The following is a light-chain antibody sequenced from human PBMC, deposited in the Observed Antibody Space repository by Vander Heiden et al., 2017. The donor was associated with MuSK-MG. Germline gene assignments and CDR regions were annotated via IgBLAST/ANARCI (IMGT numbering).Light chain of an antibody. CDR3: MQALQTPIT. CDR2: LGS. V-gene: IGKV2-28*01. J-gene: IGKJ5*01. CDR1: QSLLHSNGYNY. Sequence: DSVMPQSSLSLPVTPGEPASISCRSSQSLLHSNGYNYLDWYLQKPGQSPQLLIYLGSNRASGVPDRFSGSGSGTDFTLKISRVEAEDVGVYYCMQALQTPITFGQGTRLEIK.